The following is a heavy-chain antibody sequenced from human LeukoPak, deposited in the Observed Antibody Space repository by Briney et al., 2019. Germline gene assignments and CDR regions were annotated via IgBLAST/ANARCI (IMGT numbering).Heavy chain of an antibody. J-gene: IGHJ4*02. V-gene: IGHV4-4*07. CDR1: GGSISGYY. CDR2: ISTSGST. CDR3: ARDHSFDY. Sequence: SETLSLTCTVSGGSISGYYWTWIRQPAEMGLEWIGRISTSGSTNYNPSLKSRVTMSVDTSSNKFSLNLSSVTAADTAVYYCARDHSFDYWGQGTLVTVSS.